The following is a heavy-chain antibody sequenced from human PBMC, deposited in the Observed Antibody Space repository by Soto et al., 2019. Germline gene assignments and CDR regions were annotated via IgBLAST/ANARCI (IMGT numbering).Heavy chain of an antibody. J-gene: IGHJ3*02. CDR1: GGYISSGCYS. Sequence: SETLSVTCAVSGGYISSGCYSWSWIRQPPGKGLEWIGYIYHSGSTYYNPSLKSRVTISVDTSKNQFSLKLSSVTAADTAVYYCARDYHSGGAFDIWGQGTMVTVSS. CDR3: ARDYHSGGAFDI. CDR2: IYHSGST. D-gene: IGHD6-19*01. V-gene: IGHV4-30-2*01.